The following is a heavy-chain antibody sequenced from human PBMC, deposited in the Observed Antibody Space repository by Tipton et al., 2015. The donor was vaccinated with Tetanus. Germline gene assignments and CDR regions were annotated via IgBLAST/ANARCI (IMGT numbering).Heavy chain of an antibody. CDR2: ISGSGDRI. Sequence: SLRLSCAASGMTLSYFAMSWVRQAPGKGLEWVSGISGSGDRIFYADSVKGRFTISRDNAKNTLYLQMNSLRAEDTAVYYCVRELISWTVAFFNGFDQWGQGTLVTVSS. CDR1: GMTLSYFA. D-gene: IGHD3-3*02. J-gene: IGHJ4*02. CDR3: VRELISWTVAFFNGFDQ. V-gene: IGHV3-23*01.